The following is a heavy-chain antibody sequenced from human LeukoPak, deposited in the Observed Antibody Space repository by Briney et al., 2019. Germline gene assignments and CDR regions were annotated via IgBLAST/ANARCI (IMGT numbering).Heavy chain of an antibody. CDR1: VGSISNYY. CDR3: ARASDDFGDYGFDY. J-gene: IGHJ4*02. D-gene: IGHD4-17*01. V-gene: IGHV4-4*07. Sequence: SETLSLTCTVSVGSISNYYWNRIRQPAGKGLECIGRIYTSGNTNYNPSLQSRLTMSMDTSKSQFSLRLSSATAADTAVYYCARASDDFGDYGFDYWGQGTLVTVSS. CDR2: IYTSGNT.